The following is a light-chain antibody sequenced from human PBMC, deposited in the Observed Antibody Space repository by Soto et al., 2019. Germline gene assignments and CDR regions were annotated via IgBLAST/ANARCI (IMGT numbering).Light chain of an antibody. V-gene: IGKV1-5*03. CDR2: KES. J-gene: IGKJ2*02. CDR3: QQYNGYSGT. CDR1: QNINSW. Sequence: DTQMTQSPSTLSASVGDRVTITCRASQNINSWLAWYQQKTGKASKLLIYKESNLESGVPSRFSGSASGTEFTLTISSLQPDDLATYYCQQYNGYSGTFGQGTKLEIK.